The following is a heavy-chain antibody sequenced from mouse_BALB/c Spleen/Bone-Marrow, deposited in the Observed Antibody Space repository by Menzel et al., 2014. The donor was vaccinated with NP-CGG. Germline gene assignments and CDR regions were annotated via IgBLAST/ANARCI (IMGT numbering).Heavy chain of an antibody. CDR3: ARRGHGFAWFAY. Sequence: VKLMESGTELMKPGASVEISCKATGYTFSSYWIEWVNQRPGHGLEWIGEILPGSGSTNYNEKFKGKATFTADTSSNTAYMQLSSPTSEDSAVYYCARRGHGFAWFAYWGQGTLVTVSA. V-gene: IGHV1-9*01. CDR2: ILPGSGST. D-gene: IGHD1-2*01. CDR1: GYTFSSYW. J-gene: IGHJ3*01.